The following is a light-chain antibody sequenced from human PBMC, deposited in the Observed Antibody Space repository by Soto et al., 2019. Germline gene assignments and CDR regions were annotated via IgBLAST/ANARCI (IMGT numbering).Light chain of an antibody. CDR2: HES. CDR3: QQYSXMWT. J-gene: IGKJ1*01. CDR1: HIISEW. V-gene: IGKV1-5*01. Sequence: DLQMTQYPSTLSASVGNRVTITCRAIHIISEWLAWYHQKPGRAPKLLIYHESRLGTGVPSRFSGSGSGAEFNLTTTSLQPADFGTYYSQQYSXMWTVGQGTKV.